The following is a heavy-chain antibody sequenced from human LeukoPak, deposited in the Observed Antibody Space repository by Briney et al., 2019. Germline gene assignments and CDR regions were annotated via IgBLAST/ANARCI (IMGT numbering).Heavy chain of an antibody. V-gene: IGHV3-7*01. J-gene: IGHJ4*02. Sequence: GGSLRLSCAASGFTFSSYWMTWVRQAPGKGLEWVAKIKQDGSEKYYVDSVKGRFTISRDNAKNSLYLQMNSLRAEDTAVYYCARSRGAVAGKFDYWGQGTLVTVSS. CDR3: ARSRGAVAGKFDY. D-gene: IGHD6-19*01. CDR1: GFTFSSYW. CDR2: IKQDGSEK.